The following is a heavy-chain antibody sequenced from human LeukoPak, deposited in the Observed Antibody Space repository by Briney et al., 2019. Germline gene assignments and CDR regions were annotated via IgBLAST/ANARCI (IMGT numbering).Heavy chain of an antibody. Sequence: HPGGSLRLSCAASGFTVSSNYMSWVRQAPGKGLEWVSVIYSGGSTYYADSVKGRFTISKDNSKNTLYLQMNSLRAEDTAVYYCASPLRDGYNRGRAFDIWGQGTMVTVSS. D-gene: IGHD5-24*01. V-gene: IGHV3-66*01. J-gene: IGHJ3*02. CDR2: IYSGGST. CDR3: ASPLRDGYNRGRAFDI. CDR1: GFTVSSNY.